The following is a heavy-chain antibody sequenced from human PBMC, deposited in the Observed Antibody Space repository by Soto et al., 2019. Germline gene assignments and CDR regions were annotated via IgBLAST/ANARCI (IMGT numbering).Heavy chain of an antibody. CDR1: GGSFSGYY. J-gene: IGHJ4*02. Sequence: SETLSLTCAVYGGSFSGYYWSWIRQPPGKGLEWIGEINHSGSTNYNPSLKSRVTISVDTSKNQFSLKLSSVTAADTAVYYCARHGYGSGSYYAYWGQGTLVTVSS. CDR3: ARHGYGSGSYYAY. V-gene: IGHV4-34*01. CDR2: INHSGST. D-gene: IGHD3-10*01.